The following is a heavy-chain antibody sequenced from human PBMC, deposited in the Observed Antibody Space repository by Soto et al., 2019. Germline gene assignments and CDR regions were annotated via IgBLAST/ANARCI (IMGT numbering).Heavy chain of an antibody. Sequence: EVQLLESGGDLVHPGESLRLSCAASGFTFSNYAMSWVRQAPGKGLEWVCAISAAGGGTYFGDSLKGRFSISRDNSKKTLDLQVNDLRADDTAVYYGAKAVRGSTGYDSLGGWGQGTLVTVSS. J-gene: IGHJ4*02. D-gene: IGHD5-12*01. V-gene: IGHV3-23*01. CDR2: ISAAGGGT. CDR3: AKAVRGSTGYDSLGG. CDR1: GFTFSNYA.